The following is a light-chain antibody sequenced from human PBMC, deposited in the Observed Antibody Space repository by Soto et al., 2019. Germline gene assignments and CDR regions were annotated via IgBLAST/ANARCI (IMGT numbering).Light chain of an antibody. CDR2: AAS. Sequence: EIVLTQSPGTLSLSPGERATLSCRASQSLSSSYLAWFQQKPGQAPRLLIYAASSRATGIPDRFSGSGSGTDFTLTISRREPEDFAVYYCQQYGSSPPYTFGQGTKLEIK. V-gene: IGKV3-20*01. CDR3: QQYGSSPPYT. CDR1: QSLSSSY. J-gene: IGKJ2*01.